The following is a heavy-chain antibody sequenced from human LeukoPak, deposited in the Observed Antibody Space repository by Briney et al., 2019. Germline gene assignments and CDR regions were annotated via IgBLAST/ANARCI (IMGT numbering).Heavy chain of an antibody. D-gene: IGHD1-14*01. CDR3: AKDTTPPKAGFDP. J-gene: IGHJ5*02. CDR2: IRYDGSNK. V-gene: IGHV3-30*02. Sequence: EGSLRLSCAASGFTFSSYGMHWVRQAPGKGLEWVAFIRYDGSNKYYADSVKGRFTISRDNSKNTLYLQVNSLRAEDTAVYYCAKDTTPPKAGFDPWGQGTLVTVSS. CDR1: GFTFSSYG.